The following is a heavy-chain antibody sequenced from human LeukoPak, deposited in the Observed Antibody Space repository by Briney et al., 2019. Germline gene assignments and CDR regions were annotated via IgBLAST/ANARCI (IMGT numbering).Heavy chain of an antibody. D-gene: IGHD3-3*01. J-gene: IGHJ4*02. CDR2: IRYDGSNK. Sequence: PGGSLRLSCAASGFTFSSYGMHWVRQAPGKGLEWVAFIRYDGSNKYYADSVKGRFTISRDNSKNTLYLQMNSLRAEDTAVYYCANSYYDFWSGYRHFDYWGQGTLVTVSS. V-gene: IGHV3-30*02. CDR1: GFTFSSYG. CDR3: ANSYYDFWSGYRHFDY.